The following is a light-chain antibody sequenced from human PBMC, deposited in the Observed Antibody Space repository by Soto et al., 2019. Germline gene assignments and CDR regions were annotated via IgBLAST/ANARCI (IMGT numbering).Light chain of an antibody. Sequence: DIQMTKSPSSLSASVGDRVTITCRASQGISSWLACYQQKPEKAPKLVIYDASSLQSGVPSRFSGSGSGTDFSLAISCLQPEDFATYYCQQANSFPLTFGGGTNVEI. J-gene: IGKJ4*01. CDR3: QQANSFPLT. CDR1: QGISSW. CDR2: DAS. V-gene: IGKV1-12*01.